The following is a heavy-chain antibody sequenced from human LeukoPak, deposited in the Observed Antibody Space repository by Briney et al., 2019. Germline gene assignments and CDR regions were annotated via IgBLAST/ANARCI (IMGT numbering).Heavy chain of an antibody. J-gene: IGHJ4*02. V-gene: IGHV4-39*01. CDR3: ARHGYETPGVVDY. CDR1: GGSISSSSYY. D-gene: IGHD5-12*01. Sequence: PSETLSPTCTVSGGSISSSSYYWGWIRQPPGKGLEWIGSIYYSGSTYYNPSLKSRVTISVDTSKNQFSLKLSSVTAADTAVYYCARHGYETPGVVDYWGQGTLVTVSS. CDR2: IYYSGST.